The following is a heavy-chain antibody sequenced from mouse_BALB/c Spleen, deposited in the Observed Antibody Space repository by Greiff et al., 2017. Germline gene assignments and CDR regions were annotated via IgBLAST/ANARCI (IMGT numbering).Heavy chain of an antibody. CDR3: ASPLLGRGYYYAMDY. Sequence: EVQGVESGGGLVQPGGSLRLSCATSGFTFTDYYMSWVRQPPGKALEWLGFIRNKANGYTTEYSASVKGRFTISRDNSQSILYLQMNTLRAEDSATYYCASPLLGRGYYYAMDYWGQGTSVTVSS. V-gene: IGHV7-3*02. D-gene: IGHD4-1*01. CDR1: GFTFTDYY. CDR2: IRNKANGYTT. J-gene: IGHJ4*01.